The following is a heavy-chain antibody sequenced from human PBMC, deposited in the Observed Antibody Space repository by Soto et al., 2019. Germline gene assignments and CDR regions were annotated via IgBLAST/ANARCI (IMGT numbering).Heavy chain of an antibody. J-gene: IGHJ6*03. CDR1: GGSIRESGLY. CDR2: IFFSGRT. CDR3: VRSLMDV. Sequence: QMQLQESGPGLVKPSETLSLTCTVSGGSIRESGLYWGWIRQSPGKGLEWIGSIFFSGRTHYNPSLKSRVSISIDASKNQFSLNVISVTAADTGVYYCVRSLMDVWGKGTTVTVSS. V-gene: IGHV4-39*01.